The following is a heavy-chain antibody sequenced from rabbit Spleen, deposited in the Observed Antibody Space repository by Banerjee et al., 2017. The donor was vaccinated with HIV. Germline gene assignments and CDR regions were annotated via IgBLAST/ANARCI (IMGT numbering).Heavy chain of an antibody. CDR3: ARDGGSSGNHLAL. J-gene: IGHJ3*01. Sequence: QEQLEESGGGLVKPEGSLTLTCKASGFDLSSYYYMCWVRQAPGKGLEWIACIYGGSSDNTYYASWAKGRFTVSKTSSTTVTLQMTSLTAADTATYFCARDGGSSGNHLALWGQGTLVTVS. D-gene: IGHD4-1*01. CDR1: GFDLSSYYY. CDR2: IYGGSSDNT. V-gene: IGHV1S45*01.